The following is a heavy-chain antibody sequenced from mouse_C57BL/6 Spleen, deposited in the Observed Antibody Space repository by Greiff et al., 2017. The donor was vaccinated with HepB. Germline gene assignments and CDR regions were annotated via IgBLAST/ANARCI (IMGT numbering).Heavy chain of an antibody. V-gene: IGHV1-69*01. D-gene: IGHD2-1*01. CDR3: ARRNYGNYLYYFDY. J-gene: IGHJ2*01. CDR2: IDPSDSYT. Sequence: QVQLQQPGAELVMPGASVKLSCKASGYTFTSYWMHWVKQRPGQGLEWIGEIDPSDSYTNYNQKFKGKSTLTVDKSSSTAYMQLSSLTSVDSAVYYCARRNYGNYLYYFDYWGQGTTLTVSS. CDR1: GYTFTSYW.